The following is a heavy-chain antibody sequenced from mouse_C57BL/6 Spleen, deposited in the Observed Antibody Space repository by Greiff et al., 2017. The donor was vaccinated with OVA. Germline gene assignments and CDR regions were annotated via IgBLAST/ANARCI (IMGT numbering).Heavy chain of an antibody. D-gene: IGHD1-1*01. Sequence: EVHLVESGGGLVQPGGSLSLSCAASGFTFTDYYMSWVRQPPGKALEWLGVIRNEANGYTTDYSASVKGRFTISRDNSQSILYRQMNALRAEYSATYYCASSNYSGSTLDDWGKGTTLTVSS. CDR1: GFTFTDYY. CDR2: IRNEANGYTT. CDR3: ASSNYSGSTLDD. V-gene: IGHV7-3*01. J-gene: IGHJ2*01.